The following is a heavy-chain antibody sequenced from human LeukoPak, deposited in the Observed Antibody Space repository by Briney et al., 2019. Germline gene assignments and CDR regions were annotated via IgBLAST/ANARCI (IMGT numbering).Heavy chain of an antibody. J-gene: IGHJ4*02. CDR2: INHSGST. D-gene: IGHD3-22*01. V-gene: IGHV4-34*01. CDR3: VRDDTYYYDSSGFGY. Sequence: SETLSLTCAVYGGSFSGYYWSWIRQPPGKGLEWIGEINHSGSTNYNPSLKSRVTISVDTSKNQFSLKLISVTAADTAVYYCVRDDTYYYDSSGFGYWGQGTLVTVSS. CDR1: GGSFSGYY.